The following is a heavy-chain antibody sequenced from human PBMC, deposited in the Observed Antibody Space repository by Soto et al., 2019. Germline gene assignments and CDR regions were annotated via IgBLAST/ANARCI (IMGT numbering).Heavy chain of an antibody. Sequence: QVQLQESGPGLVKPSETLSLTCTVSGGSISSYYWSWIRQPPGKGLEWIGYIYYSGSTNYNPSLKSRVTISVDTSKNQFSLKLSSVTAADTAVYYCARSRGRGGSITYYYDSSGYHNPHNWYFDLWGRGTLVTVSS. CDR2: IYYSGST. J-gene: IGHJ2*01. D-gene: IGHD3-22*01. CDR1: GGSISSYY. CDR3: ARSRGRGGSITYYYDSSGYHNPHNWYFDL. V-gene: IGHV4-59*01.